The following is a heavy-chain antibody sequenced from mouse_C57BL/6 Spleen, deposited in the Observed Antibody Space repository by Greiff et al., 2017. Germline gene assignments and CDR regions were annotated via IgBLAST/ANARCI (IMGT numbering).Heavy chain of an antibody. V-gene: IGHV14-2*01. Sequence: VQLQQSGAELVKPGASVKLSCTASGFNIKDYYMHWVKQRTEQGLEWIGRIDPEDGETKYAPQFQGKATITADTSSNTAYLRLSSLTSEDAAVYYSARGDYGYDVGCFDYWGQGTTLTVSS. CDR2: IDPEDGET. J-gene: IGHJ2*01. D-gene: IGHD2-2*01. CDR3: ARGDYGYDVGCFDY. CDR1: GFNIKDYY.